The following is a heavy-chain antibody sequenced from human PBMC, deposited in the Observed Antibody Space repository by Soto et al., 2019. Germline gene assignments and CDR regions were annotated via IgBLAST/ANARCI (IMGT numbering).Heavy chain of an antibody. D-gene: IGHD2-21*02. Sequence: SETLSLTCTVSGGSISGYYWGWIRQPPGKGLEWIGNVYYSGGATYNPSVKRRVSISVDTSKNQFSLNLRSVTAADTAVYYCTRDGDGRMTTNPYYYYGMDVWGPGITVTVSS. CDR1: GGSISGYY. V-gene: IGHV4-59*01. J-gene: IGHJ6*02. CDR3: TRDGDGRMTTNPYYYYGMDV. CDR2: VYYSGGA.